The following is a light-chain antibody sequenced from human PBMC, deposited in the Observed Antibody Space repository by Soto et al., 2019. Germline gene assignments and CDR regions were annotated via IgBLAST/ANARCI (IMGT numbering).Light chain of an antibody. CDR1: QSLLYSDGKNY. CDR3: KQALQPPLT. V-gene: IGKV2-28*01. CDR2: LGS. Sequence: EIVMTQSPLSLSVTPGEPASISCRSSQSLLYSDGKNYLDWYLQKPGQPPQVLVYLGSTRASGVPERFAGGGSGTDFTLKNSSVEADDVVVYFCKQALQPPLTFGGGTKVEIK. J-gene: IGKJ4*01.